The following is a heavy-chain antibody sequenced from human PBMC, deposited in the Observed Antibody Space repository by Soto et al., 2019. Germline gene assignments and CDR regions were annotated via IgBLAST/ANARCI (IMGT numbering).Heavy chain of an antibody. Sequence: QVQLVQSGAEVKKPGSSVKVSCKSSGGTFSSYAISWVRQAPGQGLEWRGGIIPISDTTNYAQKVQGRVTITADESTSTAYMELSSLRSEDTAVYYCARSQGSSTSLELYYYYYYGMDVWGQGTTVTVSS. D-gene: IGHD2-2*01. CDR1: GGTFSSYA. J-gene: IGHJ6*02. CDR2: IIPISDTT. CDR3: ARSQGSSTSLELYYYYYYGMDV. V-gene: IGHV1-69*01.